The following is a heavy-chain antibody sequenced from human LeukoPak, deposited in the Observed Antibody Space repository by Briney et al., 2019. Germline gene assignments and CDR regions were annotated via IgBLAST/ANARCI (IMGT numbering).Heavy chain of an antibody. Sequence: GGSLRLSCAASGFTFSSYSMNWVRQAPGEGLEWVSSISSSSSYIYYADSAKGRFTISRDDAKNSLYLQMNSLRAEDTAVYYCARGHWNFDNWLDPWGQGTLVTVSS. CDR2: ISSSSSYI. V-gene: IGHV3-21*01. CDR3: ARGHWNFDNWLDP. J-gene: IGHJ5*02. CDR1: GFTFSSYS. D-gene: IGHD1-7*01.